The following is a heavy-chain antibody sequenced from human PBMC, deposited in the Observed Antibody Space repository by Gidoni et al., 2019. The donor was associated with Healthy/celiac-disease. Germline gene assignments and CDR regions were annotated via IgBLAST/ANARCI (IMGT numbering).Heavy chain of an antibody. CDR3: ARDSLGASGYFDY. D-gene: IGHD1-26*01. J-gene: IGHJ4*02. CDR1: GFTFSSYG. V-gene: IGHV3-33*01. Sequence: QVQLVESGGGVVQPGRSLRLSCAASGFTFSSYGMHWVRQAPGKGLEWVAVIWYDGSNKYYADSVKGRFTISRDNSKNTLYLQMNSLRAEDTAVYYCARDSLGASGYFDYWGQGTLVTVSS. CDR2: IWYDGSNK.